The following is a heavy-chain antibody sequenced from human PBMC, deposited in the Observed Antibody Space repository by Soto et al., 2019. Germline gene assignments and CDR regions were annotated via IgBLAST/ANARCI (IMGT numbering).Heavy chain of an antibody. J-gene: IGHJ4*02. Sequence: EVQLLESGGGLVQPGGSLRLSCSVSGFTFSNNAMTWVRQAPGKGLDWVSAIDNVGGTTYYAESVKGRVTISRDNSKXXXXXXXXXXXXXXXXXXXXXXXPLIVTNPQGVHFDYWGQGTLVTVSS. CDR1: GFTFSNNA. CDR2: IDNVGGTT. CDR3: XXXPLIVTNPQGVHFDY. V-gene: IGHV3-23*05. D-gene: IGHD3-22*01.